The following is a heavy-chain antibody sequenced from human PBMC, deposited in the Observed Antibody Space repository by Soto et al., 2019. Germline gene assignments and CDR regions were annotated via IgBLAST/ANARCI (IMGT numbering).Heavy chain of an antibody. J-gene: IGHJ6*02. D-gene: IGHD1-26*01. CDR1: GYKFTSYG. Sequence: ASVKVSCKASGYKFTSYGIRWERQTQGQGLEWMGWISAYNGNTNYAQKLQGRVTMTTDTSTSTAYMELRSLRSDDTAVYYCARFYSGSYFYYYYGMDVWGQGTTVTVSS. CDR3: ARFYSGSYFYYYYGMDV. V-gene: IGHV1-18*01. CDR2: ISAYNGNT.